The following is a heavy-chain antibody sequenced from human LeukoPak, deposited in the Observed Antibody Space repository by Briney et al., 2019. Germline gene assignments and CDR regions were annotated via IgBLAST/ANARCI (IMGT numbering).Heavy chain of an antibody. CDR1: GFXFSSYG. Sequence: GGSLRLSCAASGFXFSSYGMHWVRQAPGKGLEWVALISYDGSNKYYADSVKGRFTISRDNSKNTLYLQMNSLRAEDTAVYYCVKISSFRTGASGSYHYWGQGTLVTVSS. J-gene: IGHJ4*02. CDR2: ISYDGSNK. D-gene: IGHD1-26*01. CDR3: VKISSFRTGASGSYHY. V-gene: IGHV3-30*18.